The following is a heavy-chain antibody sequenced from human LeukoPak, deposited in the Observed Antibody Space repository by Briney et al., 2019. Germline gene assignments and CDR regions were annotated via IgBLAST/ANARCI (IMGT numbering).Heavy chain of an antibody. CDR3: ARMTYYYDSSGYYEAFLFDY. CDR2: IYYSGST. CDR1: GGSISSYY. J-gene: IGHJ4*02. V-gene: IGHV4-59*01. D-gene: IGHD3-22*01. Sequence: SETLSLTCTVSGGSISSYYWSWIRQPPGKGLEWIGYIYYSGSTNYNPSLKSRVTISVDTSKNQFSLKLSSVTAADTAVYYCARMTYYYDSSGYYEAFLFDYWGQGTLVTVSS.